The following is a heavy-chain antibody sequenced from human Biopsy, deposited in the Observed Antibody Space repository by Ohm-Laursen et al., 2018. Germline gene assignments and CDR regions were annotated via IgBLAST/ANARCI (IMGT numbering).Heavy chain of an antibody. CDR2: ISDDGRNK. J-gene: IGHJ4*02. D-gene: IGHD7-27*01. CDR3: AKDLRNNNWGVEN. Sequence: SLRLSCSASGFSFSSYGMHWVRQAPGKRLEWVAVISDDGRNKYYIDSIRGRFTISRGNSKNTLYLQMNNLRAEDTAVFYCAKDLRNNNWGVENWGQGTLVTVSS. V-gene: IGHV3-30*18. CDR1: GFSFSSYG.